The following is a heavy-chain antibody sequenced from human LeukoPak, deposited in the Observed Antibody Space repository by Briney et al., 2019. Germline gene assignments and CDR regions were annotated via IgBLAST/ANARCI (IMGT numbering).Heavy chain of an antibody. CDR1: GYTFTGYY. J-gene: IGHJ6*02. CDR2: INPNSGGT. D-gene: IGHD6-13*01. Sequence: ASVQVSCKASGYTFTGYYMHWVRQAPGQGLEWMGWINPNSGGTNYAQKFQGRVTMTRDTSISTAYMELSRLRSDDTAVYYCARDQGAGTDRFWMNYYYGMDVWGQGTTVTVSS. CDR3: ARDQGAGTDRFWMNYYYGMDV. V-gene: IGHV1-2*02.